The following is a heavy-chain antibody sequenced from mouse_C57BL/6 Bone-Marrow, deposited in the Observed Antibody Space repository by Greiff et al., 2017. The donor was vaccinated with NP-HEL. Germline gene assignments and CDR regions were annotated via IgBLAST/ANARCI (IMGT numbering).Heavy chain of an antibody. V-gene: IGHV1-63*01. CDR2: IYPGGGYT. J-gene: IGHJ1*03. D-gene: IGHD1-1*01. CDR3: ARWRYYYGRSPWYFDV. CDR1: GYTFTNYW. Sequence: QVQLQQSGAELVRPGTSVKMSCKASGYTFTNYWIGWAKQRPGHGLEWIGDIYPGGGYTKYNEKFKGKATLNADKSSSTAYMQFSSLTSEDSASYYCARWRYYYGRSPWYFDVWGTGTTVTVSS.